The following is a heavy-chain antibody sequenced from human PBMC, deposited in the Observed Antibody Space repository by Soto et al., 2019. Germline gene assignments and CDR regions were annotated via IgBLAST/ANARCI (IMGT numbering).Heavy chain of an antibody. CDR2: INPNSGGT. CDR3: ARAYCGGDCYRTYYGMDV. V-gene: IGHV1-2*04. D-gene: IGHD2-21*02. J-gene: IGHJ6*02. Sequence: ASVKVSCKASGYTFTGYYRHWVRQAPGQGLEWMGWINPNSGGTNYAQKFQGWVTMTRDTSISTAYMELSRLRSDDTAVYYCARAYCGGDCYRTYYGMDVWGQGTTVTVS. CDR1: GYTFTGYY.